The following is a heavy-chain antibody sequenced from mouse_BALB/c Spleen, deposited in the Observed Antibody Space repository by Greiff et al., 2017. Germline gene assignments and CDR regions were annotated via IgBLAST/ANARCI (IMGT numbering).Heavy chain of an antibody. D-gene: IGHD1-2*01. CDR1: GYAFSSYW. J-gene: IGHJ2*01. CDR3: AREDYGAFDY. Sequence: VQLKESGAELVRPGSSVKISCKASGYAFSSYWMNWVKQRPGQGLEWIGQIYPGDGDTNYNGKFKGKATLTADKSSSTAYMQLSSLTSEDSAVYFCAREDYGAFDYWGQGTTLTVSS. V-gene: IGHV1-80*01. CDR2: IYPGDGDT.